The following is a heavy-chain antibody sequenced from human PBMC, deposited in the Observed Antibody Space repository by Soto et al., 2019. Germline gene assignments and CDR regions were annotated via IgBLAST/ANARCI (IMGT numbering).Heavy chain of an antibody. CDR1: GYTFTSYA. Sequence: ASVKVSCTASGYTFTSYAMHWVRQAPGQRLEWMGWINAGNGNTKYSQKFQGRVTITRDTSASTAYMELSSLRSEDTAVYYCARGLNVYYSDYWGQGTLVTVSS. J-gene: IGHJ4*02. V-gene: IGHV1-3*01. CDR2: INAGNGNT. CDR3: ARGLNVYYSDY. D-gene: IGHD3-16*01.